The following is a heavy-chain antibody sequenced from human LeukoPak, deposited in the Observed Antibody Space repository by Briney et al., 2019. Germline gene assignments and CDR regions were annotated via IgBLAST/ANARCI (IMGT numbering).Heavy chain of an antibody. Sequence: PSGTLSLTCAVSGGSISSSNWWSWVRQPPGKGLEWIGEIYHSGSTNYNPSLKSRVTISVDKSKNQFSLKLSSVTAADTAVYYCARGGLRYFDWFLKEYYFDYWGQGTLVTVSS. V-gene: IGHV4-4*02. J-gene: IGHJ4*02. CDR2: IYHSGST. CDR3: ARGGLRYFDWFLKEYYFDY. D-gene: IGHD3-9*01. CDR1: GGSISSSNW.